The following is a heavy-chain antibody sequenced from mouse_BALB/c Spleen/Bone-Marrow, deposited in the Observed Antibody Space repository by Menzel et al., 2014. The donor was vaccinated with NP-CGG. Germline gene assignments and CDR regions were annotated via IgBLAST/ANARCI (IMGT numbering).Heavy chain of an antibody. D-gene: IGHD2-3*01. Sequence: EVQLVESGGGLVQPKGSLKLSRAASGFTFNTYAMNWVRQAPGKGLEWVARIRSKSNNYATYYADSVKDRFTISRDDSQSMLYLQMNNLKTEDTAMYYCVRSDDGWFAYWGQGTLVTVSA. J-gene: IGHJ3*01. CDR3: VRSDDGWFAY. CDR1: GFTFNTYA. CDR2: IRSKSNNYAT. V-gene: IGHV10-1*02.